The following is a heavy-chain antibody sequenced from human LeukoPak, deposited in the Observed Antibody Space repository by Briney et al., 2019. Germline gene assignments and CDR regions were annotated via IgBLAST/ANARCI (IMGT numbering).Heavy chain of an antibody. CDR1: GFTFNTNG. Sequence: GGSLRLSCAASGFTFNTNGMSWVRQAPGKGLEWVSVISASGGSTYYADSVKGRFTISRDNSKNTLYLQINSLRVEDTAVYYCTKFSLRGTYSFDHWGQGTLVTVSS. V-gene: IGHV3-23*01. CDR2: ISASGGST. J-gene: IGHJ4*02. D-gene: IGHD3-16*02. CDR3: TKFSLRGTYSFDH.